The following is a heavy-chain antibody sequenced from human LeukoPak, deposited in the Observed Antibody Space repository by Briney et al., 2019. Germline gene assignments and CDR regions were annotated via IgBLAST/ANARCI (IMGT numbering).Heavy chain of an antibody. CDR3: ATHSTSWPYYFHY. J-gene: IGHJ4*02. CDR1: GFTFSSYA. CDR2: ISSNGGST. V-gene: IGHV3-64D*06. Sequence: PGGSLRLSCSASGFTFSSYAMHWVRQAPGKGLEYVSAISSNGGSTYYADSVKGRFTISRDNSKNTLYLQMSSLRAEDTAVYYCATHSTSWPYYFHYWGQGTLVTVSS. D-gene: IGHD6-13*01.